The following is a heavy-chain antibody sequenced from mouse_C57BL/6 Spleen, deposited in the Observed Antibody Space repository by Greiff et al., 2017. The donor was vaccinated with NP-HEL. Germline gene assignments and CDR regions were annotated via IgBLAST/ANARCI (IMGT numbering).Heavy chain of an antibody. CDR3: ARHPHGYFDY. V-gene: IGHV5-6*02. CDR2: ISSGGSYT. J-gene: IGHJ2*01. Sequence: DVKLVESGGDLVKPGGSLKLSCAASGFTFSSYGMSWVRQTPDKRLEWVATISSGGSYTYYPDSVKGRFTISRDNAKNTLYLQMSSLKSEDTAKYYCARHPHGYFDYWGQGTTLTVSS. CDR1: GFTFSSYG.